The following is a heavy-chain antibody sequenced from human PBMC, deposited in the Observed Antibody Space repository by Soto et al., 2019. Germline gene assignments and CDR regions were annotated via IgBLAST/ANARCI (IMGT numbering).Heavy chain of an antibody. CDR1: GFTFSSYA. CDR2: ISGSGGST. CDR3: AKDPVAAAGPGGTYFDY. D-gene: IGHD6-13*01. V-gene: IGHV3-23*01. Sequence: PGGSLRLSCAASGFTFSSYAMSWVRQAPGKGLEWVSAISGSGGSTYYADSVKGRFTISRDNPKNTLCLQMNSLRAEDTAVYYCAKDPVAAAGPGGTYFDYWGQGTLVTVSS. J-gene: IGHJ4*02.